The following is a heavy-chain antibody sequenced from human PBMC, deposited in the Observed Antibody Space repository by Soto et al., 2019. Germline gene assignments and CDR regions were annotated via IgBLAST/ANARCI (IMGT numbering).Heavy chain of an antibody. D-gene: IGHD1-20*01. CDR3: ARGNYNWNEGPEYYGMDV. CDR2: IYYSGST. Sequence: SETLSLTCTVSGGSISSGDYYWSWIRQPPGKGLEWIGYIYYSGSTYYNPSLKSRVTISVDTSENQFSLKLSSVTAADTAVYYCARGNYNWNEGPEYYGMDVWGQGTTVTVSS. V-gene: IGHV4-30-4*01. J-gene: IGHJ6*02. CDR1: GGSISSGDYY.